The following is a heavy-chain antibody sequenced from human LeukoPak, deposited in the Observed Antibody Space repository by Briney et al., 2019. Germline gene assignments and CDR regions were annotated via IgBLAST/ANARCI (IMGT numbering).Heavy chain of an antibody. CDR1: GFTFSSYA. Sequence: GGSLRLSCAASGFTFSSYAMSWVRQAPGKGLEWVSAISGSGGSTYYADSVKGRFTISRDNSKNTPYLQMNSLRAEDTAVYYCAKDRVVVVPAAIFDYWGQGTLVTVSS. CDR3: AKDRVVVVPAAIFDY. V-gene: IGHV3-23*01. CDR2: ISGSGGST. D-gene: IGHD2-2*02. J-gene: IGHJ4*02.